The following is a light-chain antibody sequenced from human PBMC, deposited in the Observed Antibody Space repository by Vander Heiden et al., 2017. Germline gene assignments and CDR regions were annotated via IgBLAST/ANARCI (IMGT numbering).Light chain of an antibody. J-gene: IGLJ2*01. V-gene: IGLV1-47*01. Sequence: QSVLTQPPSASGPPGQRVTISCSGSSSTIGSTYVSWYHQPPGPSPTLLIYRNNPRPSGVPDRFSGSKYGTSASLAISGLRAEDEADYYCAACDDSRSGRVFGGGTKLTVL. CDR2: RNN. CDR3: AACDDSRSGRV. CDR1: SSTIGSTY.